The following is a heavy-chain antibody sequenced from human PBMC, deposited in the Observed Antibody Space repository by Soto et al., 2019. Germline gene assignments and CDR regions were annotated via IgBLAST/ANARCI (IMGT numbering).Heavy chain of an antibody. V-gene: IGHV3-33*01. Sequence: QVQLVESGGGVVQPGRSLRLSCAASGFTFSRYQMHWVLQAPGKGLEWVAVIWDDGSNKYYADSVKGRFTISRDNSKNTLYLQMNSLRVEDTAVYYCARIGSWALNFDYWGQGTLVTVSS. D-gene: IGHD6-13*01. J-gene: IGHJ4*02. CDR2: IWDDGSNK. CDR1: GFTFSRYQ. CDR3: ARIGSWALNFDY.